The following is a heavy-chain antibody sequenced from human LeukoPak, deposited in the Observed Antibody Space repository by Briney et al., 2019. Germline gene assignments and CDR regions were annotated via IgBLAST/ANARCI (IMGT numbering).Heavy chain of an antibody. CDR3: ARVVVVVVTVYGMAV. Sequence: GGSLRLSCAASGFTFSSYSMNWVRQAPGKGLEWVSSISSSSSYIYYADSVKGRFTISRDNAKNSLYLQMNSLRAEDPAVYYCARVVVVVVTVYGMAVWGQGTTVTVSS. CDR1: GFTFSSYS. V-gene: IGHV3-21*01. J-gene: IGHJ6*02. CDR2: ISSSSSYI. D-gene: IGHD2-15*01.